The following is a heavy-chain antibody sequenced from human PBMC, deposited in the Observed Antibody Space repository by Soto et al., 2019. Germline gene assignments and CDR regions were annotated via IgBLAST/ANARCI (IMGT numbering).Heavy chain of an antibody. Sequence: PSETLSLTCTVSGGSISSSSYYWGWIRQPPGKGLEWIGSIYYSGSTYYNPSLTSRVTISVDTSKNQFSLKLSSVTAADTAVYYCARHVEVLVVPAASTKRPSTWVDPLGQATLVT. CDR2: IYYSGST. CDR1: GGSISSSSYY. D-gene: IGHD2-2*01. CDR3: ARHVEVLVVPAASTKRPSTWVDP. V-gene: IGHV4-39*01. J-gene: IGHJ5*02.